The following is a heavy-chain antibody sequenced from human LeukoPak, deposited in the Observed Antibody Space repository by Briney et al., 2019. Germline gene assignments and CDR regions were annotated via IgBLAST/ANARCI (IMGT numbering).Heavy chain of an antibody. V-gene: IGHV3-20*04. CDR2: INWNGGST. D-gene: IGHD6-13*01. CDR1: GFTFDDYG. Sequence: GGSLRLSCAASGFTFDDYGMSWVRQAPGKGLEWVSGINWNGGSTGYADSVKGRSTISRDNAKNSLYLQMNSLRAEDTALYYCARVFGSWSFDYWGQGTLVTVSS. CDR3: ARVFGSWSFDY. J-gene: IGHJ4*02.